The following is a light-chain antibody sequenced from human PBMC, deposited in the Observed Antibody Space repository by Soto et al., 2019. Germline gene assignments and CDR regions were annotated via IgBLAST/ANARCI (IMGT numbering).Light chain of an antibody. CDR3: QVWDSSTHVV. CDR1: KLGSKY. V-gene: IGLV3-1*01. Sequence: SYELSQPPSVSVSPGQTSSITCSGDKLGSKYACWYQQKPGQSPVLVMYQDTKRPAGIPERFSGSNSGNTATLTISGTQAMDDADYYCQVWDSSTHVVFGRGTKVTVL. CDR2: QDT. J-gene: IGLJ2*01.